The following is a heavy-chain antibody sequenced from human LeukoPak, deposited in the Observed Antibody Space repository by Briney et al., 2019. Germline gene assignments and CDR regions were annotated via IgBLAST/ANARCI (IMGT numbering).Heavy chain of an antibody. J-gene: IGHJ6*02. CDR1: GGSFSGYS. CDR2: INHSGST. CDR3: ARGPIRNRGMDV. Sequence: SETLSLTCAVYGGSFSGYSWSWIRQPPGKGLEWSGEINHSGSTNYNPSLKSRVTISVDTSKKQFSLEMTSVTAANTGVYYCARGPIRNRGMDVWGQGTTVTVSS. D-gene: IGHD2/OR15-2a*01. V-gene: IGHV4-34*01.